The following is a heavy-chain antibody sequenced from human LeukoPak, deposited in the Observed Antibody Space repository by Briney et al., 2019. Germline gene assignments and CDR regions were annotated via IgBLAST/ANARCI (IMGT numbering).Heavy chain of an antibody. J-gene: IGHJ6*02. D-gene: IGHD2-2*01. CDR2: MNPNSGNT. V-gene: IGHV1-8*01. CDR3: ARGRGTYCSSTSCYGSYYGVDV. CDR1: GYTFTSYD. Sequence: ASVKVSCKASGYTFTSYDINWVRQATGQGLEWMGWMNPNSGNTGYAQKFQGWVTMTRDTSISTAYMELSRLRSDDTAVYYCARGRGTYCSSTSCYGSYYGVDVWGQGTTVTVSS.